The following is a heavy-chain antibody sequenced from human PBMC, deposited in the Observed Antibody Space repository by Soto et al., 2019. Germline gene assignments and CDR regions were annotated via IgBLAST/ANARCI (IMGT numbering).Heavy chain of an antibody. D-gene: IGHD3-10*02. V-gene: IGHV4-34*02. J-gene: IGHJ4*02. CDR1: GGSSSSHN. CDR2: INHNGRT. Sequence: QVQLQQWGAGLLKPSETLSLTCAVFGGSSSSHNWNWIRQSAGKGLEWIGEINHNGRTTYNPSLKSRVSILFDTSKNQFSLNLNSMTAADTALYFCARGRRHSSGGSCSQTKTFDRWGQGTQVTVSS. CDR3: ARGRRHSSGGSCSQTKTFDR.